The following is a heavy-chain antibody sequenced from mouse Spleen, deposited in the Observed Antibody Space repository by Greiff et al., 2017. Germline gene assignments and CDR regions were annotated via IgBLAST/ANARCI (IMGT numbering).Heavy chain of an antibody. V-gene: IGHV5-9*04. Sequence: EVKLVESGGGLVKLGGSLKLSCAASGFTFSSYAMSWVRQTPEKRLEWVATISSGGGNTYYPDSVKGRFTISRDNAKNTLYLQMSSLKSEDTAMYYCARGGETGTDYFDVWGAGTTVTVSS. D-gene: IGHD4-1*01. CDR1: GFTFSSYA. CDR3: ARGGETGTDYFDV. CDR2: ISSGGGNT. J-gene: IGHJ1*01.